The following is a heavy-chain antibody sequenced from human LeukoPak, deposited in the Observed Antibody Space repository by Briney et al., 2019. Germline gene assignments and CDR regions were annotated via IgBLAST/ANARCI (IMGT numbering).Heavy chain of an antibody. CDR3: ASLISGVIIN. Sequence: SQTLSLTCTVSGGPISSGGYYWSWIRQPPGKGLEWIGYIYHSGSTYYNPSLKSRVTISVDRSKNQFSLKLSSVTAADTAVYYCASLISGVIINWGQGTLVTVSS. CDR2: IYHSGST. D-gene: IGHD3-10*01. V-gene: IGHV4-30-2*01. CDR1: GGPISSGGYY. J-gene: IGHJ4*02.